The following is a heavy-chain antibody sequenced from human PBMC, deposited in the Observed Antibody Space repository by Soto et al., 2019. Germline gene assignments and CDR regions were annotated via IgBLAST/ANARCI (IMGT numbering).Heavy chain of an antibody. Sequence: EVQLVESGGGLVQPGGSLRLSCAASGFIFSDYWMHWVRQAPGKGLEWVSRMKGDESVTNYADSVKGRFTISRDNAKNTVYLQMNSLTSEDTAVYYCARGNRGGFYFDYWGQGTLVTGSS. CDR2: MKGDESVT. CDR3: ARGNRGGFYFDY. D-gene: IGHD2-15*01. V-gene: IGHV3-74*01. CDR1: GFIFSDYW. J-gene: IGHJ4*02.